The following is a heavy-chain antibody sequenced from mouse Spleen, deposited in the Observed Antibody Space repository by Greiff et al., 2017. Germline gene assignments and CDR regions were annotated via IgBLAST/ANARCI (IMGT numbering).Heavy chain of an antibody. J-gene: IGHJ2*01. Sequence: EVKLMESGPELVKPGASVKISCKASGYSFTGYYMNWVKQSPEKSLEWIGEINPSTGGTTYNQKFKAKATLTVDKSSSTAYMQLKSLTSEDSAVYYCAREGNSPFDYWGQGTTLTVSS. D-gene: IGHD2-1*01. CDR3: AREGNSPFDY. CDR1: GYSFTGYY. V-gene: IGHV1-42*01. CDR2: INPSTGGT.